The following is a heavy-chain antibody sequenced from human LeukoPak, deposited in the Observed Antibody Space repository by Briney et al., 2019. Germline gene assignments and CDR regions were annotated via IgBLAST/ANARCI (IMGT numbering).Heavy chain of an antibody. CDR2: ISSSSSTI. CDR3: ARAGIVGAVFDF. J-gene: IGHJ4*01. V-gene: IGHV3-48*04. CDR1: GFTFSSYS. Sequence: PGGSLRLSCAASGFTFSSYSMNWVRQAPGKGLEWVSYISSSSSTIYYADSVKGRFTVSRDTAKNSLYLQMNSLRAEDTAVYYCARAGIVGAVFDFWGHGTLVTVSS. D-gene: IGHD1-26*01.